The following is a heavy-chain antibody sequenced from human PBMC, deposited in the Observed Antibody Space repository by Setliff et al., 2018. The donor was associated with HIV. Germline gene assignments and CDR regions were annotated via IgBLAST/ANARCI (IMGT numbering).Heavy chain of an antibody. CDR1: GDSISSGGYH. CDR3: ARTTYILHFFEWSPHSSLHYYYIDV. D-gene: IGHD3-3*01. J-gene: IGHJ6*03. Sequence: SETLSLTCTVSGDSISSGGYHWTWIRQHPGKGLEYIGYIFYSGSTYYNPSLKSRLTMSVDTSKNQFSLQLNSSTVADTAVYYCARTTYILHFFEWSPHSSLHYYYIDVWGKGTTVTVSS. CDR2: IFYSGST. V-gene: IGHV4-31*03.